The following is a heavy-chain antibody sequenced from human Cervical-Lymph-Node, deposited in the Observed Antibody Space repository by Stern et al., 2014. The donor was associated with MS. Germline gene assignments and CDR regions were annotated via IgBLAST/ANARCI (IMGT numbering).Heavy chain of an antibody. CDR1: GGTFRSSYA. V-gene: IGHV1-69*09. Sequence: QVQLVQSGAEVKKPGSSVNVSCKASGGTFRSSYAVSWVRPAPGQGLEWMGRIIPLIGLAKYAQKFQTRLTITADKSSSTVYMRLSSLTSEDTALYYCARGIVTNRPAATLHNLFDPWGQGTLVTVSS. D-gene: IGHD2-15*01. CDR2: IIPLIGLA. J-gene: IGHJ5*02. CDR3: ARGIVTNRPAATLHNLFDP.